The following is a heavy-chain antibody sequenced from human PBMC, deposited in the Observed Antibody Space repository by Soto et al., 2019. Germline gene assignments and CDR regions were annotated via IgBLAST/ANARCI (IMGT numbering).Heavy chain of an antibody. J-gene: IGHJ5*02. CDR3: ARMATSGTLNWFDP. V-gene: IGHV1-8*02. CDR1: GYTFNTYG. D-gene: IGHD6-13*01. CDR2: MNPNSGNG. Sequence: ASVKVSCKTSGYTFNTYGINWVRQTTGQGLEWMGWMNPNSGNGGYAQKFQGRVTMTRNTSITTAYMEVSSLSSEDTAIYYCARMATSGTLNWFDPWGQGTLVTVSS.